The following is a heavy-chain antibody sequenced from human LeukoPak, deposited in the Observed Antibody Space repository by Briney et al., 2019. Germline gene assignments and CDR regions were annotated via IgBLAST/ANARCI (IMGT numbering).Heavy chain of an antibody. D-gene: IGHD5-18*01. V-gene: IGHV4-30-2*01. Sequence: NPSETLSLTCTVSGGSISSGGYSWSWIRQPPGKGLEWIGYISHSGNTYYNPSLKSRVTMSVDTSKNQFSLRLRSVTAADTAVYYCARDGVGLYSYGRYYLDVWGKGTTVTVSS. CDR2: ISHSGNT. CDR3: ARDGVGLYSYGRYYLDV. J-gene: IGHJ6*03. CDR1: GGSISSGGYS.